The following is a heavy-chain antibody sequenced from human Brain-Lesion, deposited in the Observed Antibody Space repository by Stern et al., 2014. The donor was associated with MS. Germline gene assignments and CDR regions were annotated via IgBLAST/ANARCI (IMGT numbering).Heavy chain of an antibody. CDR2: IYTSGST. D-gene: IGHD6-6*01. V-gene: IGHV4-61*02. CDR1: GGSISSGSYY. CDR3: ARTPPYSSSAWFDP. J-gene: IGHJ5*02. Sequence: QVQLQESGPGLVKPSQTLSLTCTVSGGSISSGSYYWSWIRQPAGKGLEWIGRIYTSGSTNYNPSLKSRVTISVDTSKNQFPLQRSSVTAADTAVYYCARTPPYSSSAWFDPWGQGTLVTVSS.